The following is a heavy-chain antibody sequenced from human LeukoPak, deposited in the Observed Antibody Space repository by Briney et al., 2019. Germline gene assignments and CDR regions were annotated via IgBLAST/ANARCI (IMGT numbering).Heavy chain of an antibody. CDR1: GFTFSDYN. D-gene: IGHD3-10*01. CDR3: ARDRLWFGESPDAFDI. V-gene: IGHV3-48*01. Sequence: PGGSLRLSCAASGFTFSDYNMHWVRQAPGKGLEWVSFITSSGYSTYYAGSVKGRFTISRDNARNSLYLQMNSLRAEDTAVYYCARDRLWFGESPDAFDIWGQGTMVTVSS. J-gene: IGHJ3*02. CDR2: ITSSGYST.